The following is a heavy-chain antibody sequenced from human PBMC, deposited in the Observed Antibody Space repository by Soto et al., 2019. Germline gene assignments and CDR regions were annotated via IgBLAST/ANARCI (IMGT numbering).Heavy chain of an antibody. CDR1: GFTFSSYA. D-gene: IGHD6-19*01. J-gene: IGHJ4*02. Sequence: GGSLRLSCAASGFTFSSYAMSWVRQAPGKGLEWVSAISGSGGSTYYADSGKGRFTISRDNSKNTLYLQMNSLRAEDTAVYYCAKSQQWPFRHPFDYWGQGTLVTVSS. CDR3: AKSQQWPFRHPFDY. CDR2: ISGSGGST. V-gene: IGHV3-23*01.